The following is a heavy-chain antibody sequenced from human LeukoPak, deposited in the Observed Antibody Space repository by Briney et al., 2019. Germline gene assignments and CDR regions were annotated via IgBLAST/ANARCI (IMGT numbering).Heavy chain of an antibody. D-gene: IGHD3-3*01. CDR1: GFTVSSSY. Sequence: AGGSLRLSCAASGFTVSSSYISWVRQAPGKGLEWVSVIYAGDSTYYADSVKGRFIISRDNSKNTVYLRMDSLRAEDTAVYYCARSYTHYDFWSGYTYQNYFDPWGQGTLVTVSS. J-gene: IGHJ5*02. CDR3: ARSYTHYDFWSGYTYQNYFDP. CDR2: IYAGDST. V-gene: IGHV3-53*01.